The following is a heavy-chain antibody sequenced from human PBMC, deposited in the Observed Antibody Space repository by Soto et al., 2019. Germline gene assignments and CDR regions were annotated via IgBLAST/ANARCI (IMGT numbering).Heavy chain of an antibody. Sequence: PGESLKISCKGSGYIFTNCWIAWVRQMPGKGLEWMGIIHPGDSDTRYTESFHGQVTTSVDRSASTAYLQWSSLEASDTAIYYCVRQGLNRMSPVPATSDYWGQGTLVTVSS. CDR1: GYIFTNCW. CDR3: VRQGLNRMSPVPATSDY. V-gene: IGHV5-51*01. CDR2: IHPGDSDT. J-gene: IGHJ4*02. D-gene: IGHD2-15*01.